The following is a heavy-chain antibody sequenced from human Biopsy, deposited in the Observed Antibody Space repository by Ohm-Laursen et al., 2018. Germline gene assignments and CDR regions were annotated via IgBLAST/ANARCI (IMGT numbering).Heavy chain of an antibody. J-gene: IGHJ3*02. CDR2: IYTGGSP. Sequence: SQTLSLTCTVSGGSINNYYWSWIRQPAGKGLEWIGRIYTGGSPNYNLSLESRVTMSVDTSKNQFSLNLRSVTAADTAVYYCARGTGRYYVYGAFDIWGQGTVVTVSS. CDR1: GGSINNYY. D-gene: IGHD1-26*01. V-gene: IGHV4-4*07. CDR3: ARGTGRYYVYGAFDI.